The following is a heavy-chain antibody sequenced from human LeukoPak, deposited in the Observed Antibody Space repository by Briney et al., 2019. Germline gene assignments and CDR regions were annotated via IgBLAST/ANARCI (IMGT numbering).Heavy chain of an antibody. Sequence: GGSLRLSCAASGFTFSSYSMNWVRQAPGKGLEWVSYISSSSTIYYADSVKGRFTISRDNAKNSLYLQMNSLRDEDTAAYYCARDRAYYDILTGYYPTQAFDYWGQGTLVTVSS. CDR1: GFTFSSYS. V-gene: IGHV3-48*02. J-gene: IGHJ4*02. CDR3: ARDRAYYDILTGYYPTQAFDY. CDR2: ISSSSTI. D-gene: IGHD3-9*01.